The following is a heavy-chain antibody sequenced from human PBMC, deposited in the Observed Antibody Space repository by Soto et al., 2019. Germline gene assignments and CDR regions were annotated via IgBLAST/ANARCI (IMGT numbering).Heavy chain of an antibody. Sequence: GGSLRLSCVFSGFTFSTYTMNWVRQAPGKGLEWVSSIKGRSNYVYYADSVKGRFTISRDNAKNSLYLQMNRLRAEDTAIYYCAREDGVVGSSSAFDHWGLGTLVTVSS. V-gene: IGHV3-21*01. CDR3: AREDGVVGSSSAFDH. CDR2: IKGRSNYV. J-gene: IGHJ4*02. D-gene: IGHD1-26*01. CDR1: GFTFSTYT.